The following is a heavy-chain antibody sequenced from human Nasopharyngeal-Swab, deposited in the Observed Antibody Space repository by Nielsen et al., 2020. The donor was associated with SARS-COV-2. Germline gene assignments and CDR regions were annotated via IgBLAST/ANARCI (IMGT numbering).Heavy chain of an antibody. CDR1: GFSFDDYA. CDR3: AKDLGIAVAGTGHDL. V-gene: IGHV3-9*01. D-gene: IGHD6-19*01. J-gene: IGHJ5*02. CDR2: ISWNSGRI. Sequence: SLKISCAAPGFSFDDYAMHWVRQAPGKGLEWVSGISWNSGRIGYADSVKGRFTISRDNAKNSLFLQMNSLRAEDTALYYCAKDLGIAVAGTGHDLWGQGTRVTVSS.